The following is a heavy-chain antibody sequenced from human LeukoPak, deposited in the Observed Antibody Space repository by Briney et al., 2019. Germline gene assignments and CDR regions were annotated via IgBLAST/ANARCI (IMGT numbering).Heavy chain of an antibody. CDR3: ARDGGSSRHPPHFDH. J-gene: IGHJ4*02. Sequence: GGSLRLSCTASGFTFSTYAMHWVRQAPGKGLEWVAVISYDGSNKYYADSVKGRFTISRDNSKNTLYLQMNSLRVEDTAVYYCARDGGSSRHPPHFDHWGQGTLVTVSS. V-gene: IGHV3-30-3*01. CDR1: GFTFSTYA. D-gene: IGHD6-13*01. CDR2: ISYDGSNK.